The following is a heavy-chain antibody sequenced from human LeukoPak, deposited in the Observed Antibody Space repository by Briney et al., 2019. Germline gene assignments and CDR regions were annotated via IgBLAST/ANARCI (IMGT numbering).Heavy chain of an antibody. D-gene: IGHD5-24*01. CDR3: ARVTGPDGYNPLQYYYYYYGMDV. V-gene: IGHV4-59*01. CDR2: IYYSGST. J-gene: IGHJ6*02. Sequence: SEALSLTCTVSGVSISSYYWSWIRQPPGKGLEWIGYIYYSGSTNYNPSLKSRVTISVDTSKNQFSLKLSSVTAADTAVYYCARVTGPDGYNPLQYYYYYYGMDVWGQGTTVTVSS. CDR1: GVSISSYY.